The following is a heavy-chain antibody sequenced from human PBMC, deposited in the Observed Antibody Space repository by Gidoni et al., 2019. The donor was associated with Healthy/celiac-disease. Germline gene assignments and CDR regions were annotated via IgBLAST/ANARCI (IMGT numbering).Heavy chain of an antibody. Sequence: VQLVYSGAEVKTHGVSLRISCKGCGYSFTSYWFSWVRQPPGKGLEWMGRIDPSDSYTNYSPSFQGHVTIAADKSISTAYLQWGSLKASDTAMYYCAIHSTVTEFDPWGQGTLVTVSS. D-gene: IGHD4-17*01. CDR1: GYSFTSYW. J-gene: IGHJ5*02. V-gene: IGHV5-10-1*01. CDR2: IDPSDSYT. CDR3: AIHSTVTEFDP.